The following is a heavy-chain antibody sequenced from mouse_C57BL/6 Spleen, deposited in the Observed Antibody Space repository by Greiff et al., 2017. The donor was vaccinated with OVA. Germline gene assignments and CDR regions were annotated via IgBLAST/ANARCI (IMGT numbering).Heavy chain of an antibody. CDR2: IWSDGST. V-gene: IGHV2-6*03. Sequence: QVQLKESGPGLVAPSQSLSITCTVSGFSLTSYGVHWVRQPPGKGLEWLVVIWSDGSTTYNSALKSRLSIIKDNSKSQVFLKMSSLQTDDTAMYYCARGGYDEEGYFDYWGQGTTLTVSS. D-gene: IGHD2-2*01. J-gene: IGHJ2*01. CDR1: GFSLTSYG. CDR3: ARGGYDEEGYFDY.